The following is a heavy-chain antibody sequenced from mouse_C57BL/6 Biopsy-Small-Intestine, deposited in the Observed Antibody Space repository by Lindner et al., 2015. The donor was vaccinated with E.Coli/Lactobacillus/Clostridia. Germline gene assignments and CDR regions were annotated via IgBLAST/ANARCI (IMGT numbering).Heavy chain of an antibody. CDR3: ARRGEDYFAMDY. CDR1: GFTFSDYG. V-gene: IGHV5-17*01. Sequence: VQLQESGGGLVKPGGSLKLSCAASGFTFSDYGMHWVRQAPEKGLEWIAYISRGGGTIYYADTVKDRFTISRDNAKNTLFLQMTSLRSEDTAMYFCARRGEDYFAMDYWGQGTSVTVSA. CDR2: ISRGGGTI. J-gene: IGHJ4*01.